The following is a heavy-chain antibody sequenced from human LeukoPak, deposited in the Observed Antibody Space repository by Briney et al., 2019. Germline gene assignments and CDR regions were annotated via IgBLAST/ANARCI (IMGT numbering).Heavy chain of an antibody. CDR2: ISSSSSYI. J-gene: IGHJ6*03. CDR1: GITFSSYS. CDR3: ARLNYDFWSRVWEGYYMDV. Sequence: PGGCLRLSCAASGITFSSYSMNWVRQAPGEGLGWVSSISSSSSYIYYADSVKGRFTISRDNAKNPPYPKMHSLRAEDTPVSHRARLNYDFWSRVWEGYYMDVWGKGTTVTASS. V-gene: IGHV3-21*01. D-gene: IGHD3-3*01.